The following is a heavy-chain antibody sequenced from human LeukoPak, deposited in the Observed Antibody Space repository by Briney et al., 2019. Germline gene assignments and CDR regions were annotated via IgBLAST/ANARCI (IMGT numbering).Heavy chain of an antibody. CDR2: IYHSGST. J-gene: IGHJ4*02. V-gene: IGHV4-30-2*01. Sequence: TLSLTCAVSGGSISSGGYSWSWIRQPPGKGLEWIGYIYHSGSTYYNPSLESRVTISVDRSKNQYSLKLSSVTAADTAVYYCARALRGSYYDFDYWGQGTLVTVSS. CDR3: ARALRGSYYDFDY. D-gene: IGHD1-26*01. CDR1: GGSISSGGYS.